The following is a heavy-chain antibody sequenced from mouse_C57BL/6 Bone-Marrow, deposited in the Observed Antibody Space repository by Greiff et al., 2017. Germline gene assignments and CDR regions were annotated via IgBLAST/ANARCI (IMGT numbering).Heavy chain of an antibody. CDR1: GYAFSGSW. CDR2: IYPGDGDT. Sequence: QVQLKQSGPELVKPGASVKISCKASGYAFSGSWMNWVKQRPGQGLEWIGRIYPGDGDTNYNGKFKGKATLTADKSSSTAYMQLSRLTSEDSAVYFCGRTWFAYWGQGTLVTVSA. V-gene: IGHV1-82*01. CDR3: GRTWFAY. J-gene: IGHJ3*01.